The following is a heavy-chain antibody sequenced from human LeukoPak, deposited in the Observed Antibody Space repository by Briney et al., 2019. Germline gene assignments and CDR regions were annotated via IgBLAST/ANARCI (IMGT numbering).Heavy chain of an antibody. D-gene: IGHD4/OR15-4a*01. J-gene: IGHJ4*02. CDR2: IYYTGST. Sequence: SETLSLTCTASGGAVSGYYWSWIPQPPGKGLEYIGYIYYTGSTNYNPSLKSRVTILLDTSKNQFSLKLSSVTAADTAVYYCARPANMALTFDYWGQGTLVTVSS. V-gene: IGHV4-59*02. CDR3: ARPANMALTFDY. CDR1: GGAVSGYY.